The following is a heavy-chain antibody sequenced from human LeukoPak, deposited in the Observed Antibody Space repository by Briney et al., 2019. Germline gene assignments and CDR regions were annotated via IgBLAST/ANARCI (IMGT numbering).Heavy chain of an antibody. Sequence: ASAKVSCKASGYTFTSYGISWVRQAPGQGLEWMGWISAYNGNTDYAQKLQGRVTMTRDTSTSTVYMELSSLRSEDTAIYYCARDSSTSAQDYWGQGTLVTVSS. J-gene: IGHJ4*02. D-gene: IGHD6-6*01. CDR2: ISAYNGNT. CDR3: ARDSSTSAQDY. V-gene: IGHV1-18*01. CDR1: GYTFTSYG.